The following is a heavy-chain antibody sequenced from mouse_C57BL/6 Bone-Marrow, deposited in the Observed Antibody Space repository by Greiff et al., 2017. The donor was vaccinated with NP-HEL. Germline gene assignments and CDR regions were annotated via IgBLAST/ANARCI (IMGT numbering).Heavy chain of an antibody. CDR3: ARLFITTVVATGYFDV. V-gene: IGHV7-3*01. CDR1: GFTFTDYY. CDR2: IRNKANGYTT. J-gene: IGHJ1*03. D-gene: IGHD1-1*01. Sequence: DVMLVESGGGLVQPGGSLSLSCAASGFTFTDYYMSWVRQPPGKALEWLGFIRNKANGYTTEYSASVKGRFTISRDNSQSILYLQMNALRAEDSATYYCARLFITTVVATGYFDVWGTGTTVTVSS.